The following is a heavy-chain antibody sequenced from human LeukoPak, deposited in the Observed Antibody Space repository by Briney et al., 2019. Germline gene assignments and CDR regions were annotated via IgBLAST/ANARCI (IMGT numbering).Heavy chain of an antibody. CDR3: ARGGVLAANDY. Sequence: GGTLRLFCVASGFTHSDYWMHWVRQPPGKGLVGGLNINGDGNSTSYADSVKGRFTISRDNAKNTLYLQMNSLRAEHTAVYHCARGGVLAANDYWGQETLVTVSS. D-gene: IGHD2-2*01. CDR1: GFTHSDYW. J-gene: IGHJ4*02. V-gene: IGHV3-74*01. CDR2: INGDGNST.